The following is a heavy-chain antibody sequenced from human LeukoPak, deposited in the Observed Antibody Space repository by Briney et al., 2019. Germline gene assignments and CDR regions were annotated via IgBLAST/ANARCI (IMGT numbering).Heavy chain of an antibody. D-gene: IGHD3-10*01. CDR2: ISGSGGST. CDR3: AKALIRGSSSYYYYMDV. V-gene: IGHV3-23*01. Sequence: GGSLRLSCAASGFTFSSYAMRWVRQAPGKGLEWISAISGSGGSTYYADSVKGRFTISRDNSKNTLYLQMNSLRAEDTAVYYCAKALIRGSSSYYYYMDVWGKGTTVTVSS. CDR1: GFTFSSYA. J-gene: IGHJ6*03.